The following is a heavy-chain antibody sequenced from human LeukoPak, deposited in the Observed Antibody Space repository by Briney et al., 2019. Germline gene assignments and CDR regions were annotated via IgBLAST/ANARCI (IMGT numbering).Heavy chain of an antibody. CDR1: GGSISSGGYY. CDR2: TFYRGTT. D-gene: IGHD3-9*01. J-gene: IGHJ3*02. CDR3: ARGKGYDSPSGAFDI. Sequence: SQTLSLTCTVSGGSISSGGYYWSWFRQPPGKGLEWIGYTFYRGTTYYNPSLKSRVTISLDRSKNQFSLNMSSVTAADTAMYYGARGKGYDSPSGAFDIWGQGAMVTVSS. V-gene: IGHV4-30-2*01.